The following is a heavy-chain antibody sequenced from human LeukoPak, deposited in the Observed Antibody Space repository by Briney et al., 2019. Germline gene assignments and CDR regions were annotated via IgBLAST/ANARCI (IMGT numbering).Heavy chain of an antibody. CDR1: GGSISSSGYY. CDR2: INHSGST. V-gene: IGHV4-39*07. D-gene: IGHD5-12*01. Sequence: SETLFLTCTVSGGSISSSGYYWSWIRQPPGKGLEWIGEINHSGSTNYNPSLKSRVTISVDTSKNQFSLKLSSVTAADTAVYYCARRMEWLRLGRQGGVQRRGVFDWFDPWGQGTLVTVSS. J-gene: IGHJ5*02. CDR3: ARRMEWLRLGRQGGVQRRGVFDWFDP.